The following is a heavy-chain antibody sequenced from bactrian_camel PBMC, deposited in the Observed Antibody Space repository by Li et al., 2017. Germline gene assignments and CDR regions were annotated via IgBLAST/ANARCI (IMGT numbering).Heavy chain of an antibody. Sequence: HVQLVESGGGSVQTGGSLRLSCLVSGYNGRRIAWFRQAAGMEREPVAALNSGSAGSSWYADSVKGRFTISRDNAKNAVYLQMNSLKSEDTARYYCNGRFGTDDTLYDHWGQGTQVTVS. V-gene: IGHV3S53*01. CDR1: GYNGRRIA. CDR2: LNSGSAGSS. CDR3: NGRFGTDDTLYDH. D-gene: IGHD1*01. J-gene: IGHJ4*01.